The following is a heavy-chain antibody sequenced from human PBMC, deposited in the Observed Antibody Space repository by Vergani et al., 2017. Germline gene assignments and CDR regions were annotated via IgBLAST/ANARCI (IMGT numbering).Heavy chain of an antibody. D-gene: IGHD5-12*01. CDR2: ISGSGDRT. J-gene: IGHJ4*02. CDR3: AKGTLGYEGSFAY. V-gene: IGHV3-23*04. Sequence: EVQLVESGGGLVQPGGSLRLSCAASRFTFSSYAMSWVRQAPGKGLEWVSAISGSGDRTYYADSVKGRFTISRGNSKNTLYLQMNSLRVEDTAAYYCAKGTLGYEGSFAYWGQGTLVTVSS. CDR1: RFTFSSYA.